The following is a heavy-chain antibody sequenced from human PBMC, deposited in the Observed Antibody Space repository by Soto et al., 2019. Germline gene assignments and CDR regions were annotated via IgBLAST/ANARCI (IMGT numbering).Heavy chain of an antibody. Sequence: GGSLRLSCAASGFTFSSYAMSWVRQAPGKGLEWVSAISGSGGSTYYADSVKGRFTISRDNSKNTLYLQMNSLRAEDAAVYYCAKAPGVITIFGVVIPTGYGMDVWGQGTTVTVSS. J-gene: IGHJ6*02. V-gene: IGHV3-23*01. CDR3: AKAPGVITIFGVVIPTGYGMDV. D-gene: IGHD3-3*01. CDR1: GFTFSSYA. CDR2: ISGSGGST.